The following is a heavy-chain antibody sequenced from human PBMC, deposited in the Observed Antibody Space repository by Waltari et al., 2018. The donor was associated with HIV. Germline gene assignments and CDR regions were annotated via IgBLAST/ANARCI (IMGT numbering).Heavy chain of an antibody. CDR3: ARQMTFYDAFDI. V-gene: IGHV1-2*02. J-gene: IGHJ3*02. CDR1: GYTFSDYF. CDR2: ISPNSGDT. Sequence: VQLVQSGAEVKKPGASVKVSCKASGYTFSDYFIHWVRQAPGQGLEWMGWISPNSGDTSYAQNFQGRATMTRDTSISTAYIELSRLTSDDTTVYYCARQMTFYDAFDIWGQGTVVTVSS.